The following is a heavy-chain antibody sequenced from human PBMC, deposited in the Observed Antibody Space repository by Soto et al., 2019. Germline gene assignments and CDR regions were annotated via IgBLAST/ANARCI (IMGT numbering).Heavy chain of an antibody. J-gene: IGHJ4*02. Sequence: ASVKVSCKASGYTFTSYGISWVRQAPGQGLEWMGWISAYNGNTNYAQKLQGRVTMTTDTSTSTAYMELRSLRSDDTAVYYCARAHYSNFLKTLLDFDYWGQGTLVTVSS. CDR2: ISAYNGNT. D-gene: IGHD4-4*01. CDR1: GYTFTSYG. CDR3: ARAHYSNFLKTLLDFDY. V-gene: IGHV1-18*01.